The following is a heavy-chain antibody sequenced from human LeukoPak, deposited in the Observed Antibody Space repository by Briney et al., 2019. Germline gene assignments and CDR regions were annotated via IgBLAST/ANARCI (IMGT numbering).Heavy chain of an antibody. CDR2: VDHTGST. D-gene: IGHD4-11*01. CDR3: ARGRVSSSTWYSTYYYFFYMDF. V-gene: IGHV4-59*01. Sequence: SETLSLTCAGYGESFSSYFWSWIRQPPGKGLEWIGYVDHTGSTKFNPSLNGRVSISRDTSNNFFSLRLRSVTAADTAVYFCARGRVSSSTWYSTYYYFFYMDFWGKGTTVTVSS. J-gene: IGHJ6*03. CDR1: GESFSSYF.